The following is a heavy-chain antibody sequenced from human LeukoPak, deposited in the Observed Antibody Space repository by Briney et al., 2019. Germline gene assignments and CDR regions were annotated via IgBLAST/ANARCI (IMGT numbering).Heavy chain of an antibody. D-gene: IGHD4-11*01. J-gene: IGHJ5*01. CDR3: AKDAQRGFDYSNSLES. CDR2: IWSDGTEK. Sequence: GGSLRLSCAASGFTYSHYGMHWVRQVPGKGLEWVAVIWSDGTEKYYGDAVKRRFTISRDNSMKTLYLQMNSLRGDDTAVYYCAKDAQRGFDYSNSLESWGQGTLVTVSS. CDR1: GFTYSHYG. V-gene: IGHV3-33*06.